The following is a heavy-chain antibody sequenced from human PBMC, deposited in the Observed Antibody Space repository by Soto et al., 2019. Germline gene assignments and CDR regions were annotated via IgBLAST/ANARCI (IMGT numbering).Heavy chain of an antibody. Sequence: PSETLSLTCSVSSYSINSGFFWGWIRQPPGKGLEWIGSIFHTGDTYYNPSLKSRITMSVDTSRNEFSLKLTSLTAADTAVYYCARDTNSLDPWGQGTLVTGSS. CDR1: SYSINSGFF. D-gene: IGHD3-16*01. V-gene: IGHV4-38-2*02. CDR2: IFHTGDT. CDR3: ARDTNSLDP. J-gene: IGHJ5*02.